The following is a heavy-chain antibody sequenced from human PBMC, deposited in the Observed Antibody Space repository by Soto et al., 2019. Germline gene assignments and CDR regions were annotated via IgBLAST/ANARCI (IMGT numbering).Heavy chain of an antibody. CDR2: IYPADSDT. CDR1: GYTFSTYW. J-gene: IGHJ4*02. V-gene: IGHV5-51*03. D-gene: IGHD1-1*01. CDR3: ARRRAWNDAFDF. Sequence: EVQLLQSGAEVKKPGESLKISCQGFGYTFSTYWIGWLRQKPGQGLEWMGAIYPADSDTRYTPSFEGHVTFSADKSLSTAYLQWNSLRASDTARYYCARRRAWNDAFDFWGQGVLVTVSS.